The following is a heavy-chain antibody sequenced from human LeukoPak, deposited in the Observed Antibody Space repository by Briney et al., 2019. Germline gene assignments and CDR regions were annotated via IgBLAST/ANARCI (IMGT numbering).Heavy chain of an antibody. CDR1: GVSISTSSYY. V-gene: IGHV4-39*01. CDR2: IHYSGST. CDR3: ARLVMITFGGRGYYFDY. D-gene: IGHD3-16*01. J-gene: IGHJ4*02. Sequence: SETLSLTCSVSGVSISTSSYYWGWIRQPPGMGLEWIGTIHYSGSTNYSPSLKSRVTMSIDTSKNQFSLRLSSVTAADTAVYYCARLVMITFGGRGYYFDYWGQGTLVTVSS.